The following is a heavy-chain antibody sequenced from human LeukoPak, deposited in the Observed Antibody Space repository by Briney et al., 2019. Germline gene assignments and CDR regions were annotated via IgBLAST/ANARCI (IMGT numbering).Heavy chain of an antibody. CDR1: GFTFSSYW. V-gene: IGHV3-7*02. Sequence: PGGSLRLSCAASGFTFSSYWMNWVRQAPGKGLEWMANINQDGSEKYYVDSVQGRFTISRDNAKNPLYLQMNSLRAEDTAVYYCARGPGSSSWYLILEGGYYFDYWGQGTLVTVSS. CDR2: INQDGSEK. D-gene: IGHD6-13*01. J-gene: IGHJ4*02. CDR3: ARGPGSSSWYLILEGGYYFDY.